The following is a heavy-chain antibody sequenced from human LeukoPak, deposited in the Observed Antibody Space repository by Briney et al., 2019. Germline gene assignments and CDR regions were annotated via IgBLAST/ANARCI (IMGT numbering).Heavy chain of an antibody. J-gene: IGHJ4*02. Sequence: GGSLRLSCAASGFTFSSYGMHWVRQAPGKGLEWVASIREDGSQKSSVDSVKGRFTISRDNAKTSLYLQMDSLRAEDTAVYWCARGPTNGQAFDYWGQGTLVSVSS. CDR1: GFTFSSYG. V-gene: IGHV3-7*01. D-gene: IGHD2-8*01. CDR2: IREDGSQK. CDR3: ARGPTNGQAFDY.